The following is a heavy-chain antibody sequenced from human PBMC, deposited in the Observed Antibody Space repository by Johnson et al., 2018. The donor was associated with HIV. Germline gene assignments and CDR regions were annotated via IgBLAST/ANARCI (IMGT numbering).Heavy chain of an antibody. CDR1: GFTFKSYS. CDR2: ISYDGSNK. CDR3: AKDGGSYGGAFDI. V-gene: IGHV3-30*18. Sequence: QVQLVESGGGVVQPGRSLRLSCAASGFTFKSYSMHWVRQAPGKGLEWMAVISYDGSNKFYADSLKGRFTISRDNSKNTVYLQMNSLRPEDTAVYYCAKDGGSYGGAFDIWGQGTMVTVSS. J-gene: IGHJ3*02. D-gene: IGHD1-26*01.